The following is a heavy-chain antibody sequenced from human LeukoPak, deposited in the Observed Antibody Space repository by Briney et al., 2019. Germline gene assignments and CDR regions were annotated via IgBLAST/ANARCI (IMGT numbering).Heavy chain of an antibody. V-gene: IGHV3-21*01. J-gene: IGHJ5*02. CDR1: GFTFISYW. CDR2: ISSSSSYI. CDR3: ARDLVVVPAAILEVNWFDP. D-gene: IGHD2-2*02. Sequence: PGGSLRLSCAASGFTFISYWMHWVRQAPGKGLEWVSSISSSSSYIYYADSVKGRFTISRDNAKNSLYLQMNSLRAEDTAVYYCARDLVVVPAAILEVNWFDPWGQGTLVTVSS.